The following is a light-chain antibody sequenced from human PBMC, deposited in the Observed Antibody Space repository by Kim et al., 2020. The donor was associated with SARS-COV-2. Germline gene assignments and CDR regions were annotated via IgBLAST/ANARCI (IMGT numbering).Light chain of an antibody. CDR1: QSISNS. V-gene: IGKV1-39*01. Sequence: DIQMTQSPSPLSASVGDRVTIACRASQSISNSVTWYQQKPGKAPKLLIYAASSLQSGVPSRFSGSGSGTDFTLTISSLQPEDFASYYCQQIYRTPHTFGQGTKVE. J-gene: IGKJ1*01. CDR2: AAS. CDR3: QQIYRTPHT.